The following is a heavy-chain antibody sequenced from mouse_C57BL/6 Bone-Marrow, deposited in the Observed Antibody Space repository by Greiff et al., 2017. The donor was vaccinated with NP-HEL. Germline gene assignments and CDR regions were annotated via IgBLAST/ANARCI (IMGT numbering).Heavy chain of an antibody. J-gene: IGHJ2*01. Sequence: EVKLMESGAELVRPGASVKLSCTASGFNIKDDYMHWVKQRPEQGLEWIGRIDPENGDTEYASKFQGKATITADTSSNTAYLQLSSLTSEDTAVYYYTLGLYFDYWGQGTTLTVSS. D-gene: IGHD3-3*01. CDR2: IDPENGDT. CDR3: TLGLYFDY. CDR1: GFNIKDDY. V-gene: IGHV14-4*01.